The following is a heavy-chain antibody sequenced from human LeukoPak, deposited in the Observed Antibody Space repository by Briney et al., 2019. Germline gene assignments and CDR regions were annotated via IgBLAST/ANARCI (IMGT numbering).Heavy chain of an antibody. CDR2: INTDGSTT. Sequence: GRTLRLFCAASGFTFSNDWMHWVPEAPGKGPVRVSRINTDGSTTTYADSVKGRFTISRDNAKSALYLQMNSLRVEDTAVSYCARSRGGFYHYWGQGTLVTVSS. J-gene: IGHJ4*02. V-gene: IGHV3-74*01. CDR1: GFTFSNDW. D-gene: IGHD2/OR15-2a*01. CDR3: ARSRGGFYHY.